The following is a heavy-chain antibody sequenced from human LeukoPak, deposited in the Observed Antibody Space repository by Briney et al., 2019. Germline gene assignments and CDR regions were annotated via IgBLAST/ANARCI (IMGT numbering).Heavy chain of an antibody. CDR1: GGSISNSY. Sequence: SETLSLTCTVSGGSISNSYWSWIRQPPGKGLEWIGFFHDSESTNYNPSLKSRVSISLDTSKNQVSLWLSSVTAADTAVYYCARGDASGRPGIGFDFWGQGTLVTASS. D-gene: IGHD1-26*01. J-gene: IGHJ4*02. V-gene: IGHV4-59*01. CDR3: ARGDASGRPGIGFDF. CDR2: FHDSEST.